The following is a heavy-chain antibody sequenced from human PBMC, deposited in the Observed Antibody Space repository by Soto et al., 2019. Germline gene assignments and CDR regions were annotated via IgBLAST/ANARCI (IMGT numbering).Heavy chain of an antibody. CDR2: ISYDGSNK. Sequence: PGGSLRLSCAASGFTFSSNGMHWVRQAPGKGLEWVAVISYDGSNKYYGDSVKGRFTISRDNSKNTLYLQMDSLRAEDTAVYYCAKGYGPAVAGTSGYYYYYGMDVWGQGTTVTVSS. CDR1: GFTFSSNG. V-gene: IGHV3-30*18. J-gene: IGHJ6*02. CDR3: AKGYGPAVAGTSGYYYYYGMDV. D-gene: IGHD6-19*01.